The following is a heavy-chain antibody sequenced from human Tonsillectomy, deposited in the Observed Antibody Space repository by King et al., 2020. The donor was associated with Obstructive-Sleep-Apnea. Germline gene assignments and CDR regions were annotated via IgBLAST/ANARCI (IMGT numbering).Heavy chain of an antibody. CDR2: IYYSGST. Sequence: QLQLQESGPGLVKPSETLSLTCTVSGGSISSSSYYWGWIRQPPGKGLEWIGSIYYSGSTYYNPSLKSRVTISVDTSKNQFSLKLSSVTAADTAVYYCARDYNSGYDLDYWGQGTLVTVSS. CDR3: ARDYNSGYDLDY. J-gene: IGHJ4*02. V-gene: IGHV4-39*07. D-gene: IGHD5-12*01. CDR1: GGSISSSSYY.